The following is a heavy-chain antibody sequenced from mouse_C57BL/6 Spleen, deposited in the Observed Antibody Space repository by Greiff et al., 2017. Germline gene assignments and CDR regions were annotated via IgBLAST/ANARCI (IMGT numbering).Heavy chain of an antibody. CDR3: ARKAAQASWVAY. J-gene: IGHJ3*01. Sequence: DVKLVESGGGLVKPGGSLKLSCAASGFTFSDYGMHWVRQAPEKGLEWVAYISSGSSTIYYADTVKGRFTISRDNAKNTLFLQMTSLRSEDTAMYYCARKAAQASWVAYWGQGTLVTVSA. CDR1: GFTFSDYG. CDR2: ISSGSSTI. D-gene: IGHD3-2*02. V-gene: IGHV5-17*01.